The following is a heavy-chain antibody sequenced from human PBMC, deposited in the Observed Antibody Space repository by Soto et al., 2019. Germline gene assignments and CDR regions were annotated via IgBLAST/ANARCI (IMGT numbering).Heavy chain of an antibody. CDR2: ISGSGGST. Sequence: PGGSLRLSCAASGFTFSSYAMSWVRQAPGKGLEWVSAISGSGGSTYYADSVKGRFTISRDNSKNTLYLQMNSLRAEDTAVYYCARDCSGGSCYHDYWGQGTLVTVSS. V-gene: IGHV3-23*01. D-gene: IGHD2-15*01. CDR3: ARDCSGGSCYHDY. J-gene: IGHJ4*02. CDR1: GFTFSSYA.